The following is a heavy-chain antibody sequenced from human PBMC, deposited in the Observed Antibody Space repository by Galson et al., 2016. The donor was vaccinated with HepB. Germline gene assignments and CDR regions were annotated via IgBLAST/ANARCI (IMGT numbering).Heavy chain of an antibody. D-gene: IGHD3-22*01. J-gene: IGHJ4*02. CDR1: GFSFTSYS. CDR2: ISTTSTYI. V-gene: IGHV3-21*01. Sequence: CAASGFSFTSYSMNWVRQAPGKGLEWVSFISTTSTYIYYADSVTGRFIISRDNAKSSLYLQMNSLRAEDTAVYYCVRAFHDTSGHYWVNLDYWGQGALVTVSS. CDR3: VRAFHDTSGHYWVNLDY.